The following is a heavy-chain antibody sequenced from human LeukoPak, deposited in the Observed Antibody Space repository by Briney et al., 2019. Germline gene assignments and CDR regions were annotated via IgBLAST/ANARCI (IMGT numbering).Heavy chain of an antibody. J-gene: IGHJ3*02. D-gene: IGHD6-13*01. V-gene: IGHV3-66*01. Sequence: GGSLRLSCEACGFTVSSSYMSWVRQAPGKGLEWVSFIYSGGSTYYADSVKGRFTISRDSSKNTLYLQMNSLRAEDTAVYYCARDIRGIAAVRDAFDIWGQGTMVTASS. CDR1: GFTVSSSY. CDR2: IYSGGST. CDR3: ARDIRGIAAVRDAFDI.